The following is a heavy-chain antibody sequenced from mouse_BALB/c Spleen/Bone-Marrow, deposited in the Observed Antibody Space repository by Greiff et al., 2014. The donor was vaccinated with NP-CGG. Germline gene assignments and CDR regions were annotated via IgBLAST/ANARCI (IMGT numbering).Heavy chain of an antibody. CDR1: GFSLTSYG. J-gene: IGHJ1*01. CDR3: ARDPIYYDYDWYFDV. CDR2: IWAGGST. D-gene: IGHD2-4*01. V-gene: IGHV2-9*02. Sequence: HVKLVESGPGLVAPSQSLSITCTVSGFSLTSYGVHWVRQPPGKGLEWLGVIWAGGSTNYNSALMSRLSISKDNSKSQVFLKMNSLQTDDTAMYYCARDPIYYDYDWYFDVWGAGTTVTVSS.